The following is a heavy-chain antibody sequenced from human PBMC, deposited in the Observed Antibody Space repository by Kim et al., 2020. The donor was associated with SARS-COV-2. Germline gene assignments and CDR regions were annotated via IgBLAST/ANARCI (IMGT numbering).Heavy chain of an antibody. CDR3: ARSSGWYHDAFDI. Sequence: GKSLKISCKGSGYSFTSYWIGWVRQMPGKGLEWMGIIYPGDSDTRYSPSFQGQVTISADKSISTAYLQWSSLKASDTAMYYCARSSGWYHDAFDIWGQGTMVTVSS. CDR1: GYSFTSYW. CDR2: IYPGDSDT. D-gene: IGHD6-19*01. V-gene: IGHV5-51*03. J-gene: IGHJ3*02.